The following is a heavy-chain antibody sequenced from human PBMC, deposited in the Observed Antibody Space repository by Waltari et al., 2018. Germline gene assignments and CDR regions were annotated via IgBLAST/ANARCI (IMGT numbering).Heavy chain of an antibody. D-gene: IGHD2-2*01. CDR1: GGSISSYY. CDR3: ATRVVPAAMVGTFDI. CDR2: VYYSGST. J-gene: IGHJ3*02. V-gene: IGHV4-59*08. Sequence: QVQLQESGPGLVKPSETLSLTCTVSGGSISSYYWSWIRQPPGKGLEWIGYVYYSGSTNYNPSLKSRVTISVDTSKNQFSLKLSSVTAADTAVYYCATRVVPAAMVGTFDIWGQGTMVTVSS.